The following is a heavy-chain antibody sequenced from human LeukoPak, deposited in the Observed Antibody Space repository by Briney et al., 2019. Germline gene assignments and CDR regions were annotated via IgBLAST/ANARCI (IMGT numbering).Heavy chain of an antibody. V-gene: IGHV5-51*01. CDR3: ARQMGSSGYYRYMDV. D-gene: IGHD3-22*01. J-gene: IGHJ6*03. Sequence: GESLKISCKGSGYSFTSYWIGWVRQMPGKGLEWMGIIYPGDPDTRYSPSFQGQVTISADKSISTAYLQWSSLKASDTAMYYCARQMGSSGYYRYMDVWGKGTTVTVSS. CDR2: IYPGDPDT. CDR1: GYSFTSYW.